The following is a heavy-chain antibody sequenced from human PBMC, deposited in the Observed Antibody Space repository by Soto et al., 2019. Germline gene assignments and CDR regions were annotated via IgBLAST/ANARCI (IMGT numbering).Heavy chain of an antibody. J-gene: IGHJ6*03. D-gene: IGHD3-3*01. V-gene: IGHV3-21*01. CDR2: ISSSSSYI. Sequence: GGSLRLSCAASGFTFSSYSMNWVRQAPGKGLEWVSSISSSSSYIYYADSVKGRFTISRDNAKNSLYLQMNSLRAEDTAVYYCARATYYDFWSGYLSYYYYMDVWGKGTTVTVSS. CDR1: GFTFSSYS. CDR3: ARATYYDFWSGYLSYYYYMDV.